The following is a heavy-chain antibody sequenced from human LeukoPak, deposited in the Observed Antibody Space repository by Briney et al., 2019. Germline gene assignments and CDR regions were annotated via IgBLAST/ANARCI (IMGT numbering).Heavy chain of an antibody. J-gene: IGHJ5*02. CDR1: GFTFSSYA. Sequence: GGSLRLSCAASGFTFSSYAMHWVRQAPGKGLEWVAVISYDGSNKYYADSVKGRFTISRGNSKNTLYLQMNSLRAEDTAVYYCARSPRGNSSGWYNWFDPWGQGTLVTVSS. D-gene: IGHD6-19*01. V-gene: IGHV3-30-3*01. CDR3: ARSPRGNSSGWYNWFDP. CDR2: ISYDGSNK.